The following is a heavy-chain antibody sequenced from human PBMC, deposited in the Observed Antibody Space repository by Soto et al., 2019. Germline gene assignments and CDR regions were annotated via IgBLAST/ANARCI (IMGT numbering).Heavy chain of an antibody. CDR3: ASTGTYYYDSSGYSPLDY. Sequence: GESLKISCNGSGYSFTSYWISWVRQMPWKGLEWMGRIDPSDSYTNYSPSFQGHVTISADKSISTAYLQWSSLKASDTAMYYCASTGTYYYDSSGYSPLDYWGQGTLVTVSS. CDR2: IDPSDSYT. V-gene: IGHV5-10-1*01. D-gene: IGHD3-22*01. CDR1: GYSFTSYW. J-gene: IGHJ4*02.